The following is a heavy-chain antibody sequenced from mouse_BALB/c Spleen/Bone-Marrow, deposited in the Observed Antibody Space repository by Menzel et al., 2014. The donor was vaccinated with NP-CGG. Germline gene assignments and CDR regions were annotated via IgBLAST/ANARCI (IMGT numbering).Heavy chain of an antibody. D-gene: IGHD2-4*01. CDR3: ARGGHDFSLDY. V-gene: IGHV1-69*01. Sequence: QVQPQQSGAELGMPGASVKMSCKASGYTFSDNWIYWVKQRPGQGLEWIGAIDTSDSYTNFNQKFMGKASLAVDASSSIAYMQVSSLTSDDSAVYYCARGGHDFSLDYGGQGTSVAVSS. CDR1: GYTFSDNW. CDR2: IDTSDSYT. J-gene: IGHJ4*01.